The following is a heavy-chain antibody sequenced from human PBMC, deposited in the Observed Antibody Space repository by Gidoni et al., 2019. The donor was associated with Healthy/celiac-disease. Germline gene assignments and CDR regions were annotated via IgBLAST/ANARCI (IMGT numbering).Heavy chain of an antibody. CDR3: ARVPRSSRITHGDYYYYGMDV. CDR2: IKQDGSEK. Sequence: EVQLVESGGGLVQPGGSLRLSCAASGFTFSSYCMSWVRQAPGKGLEWVANIKQDGSEKYYVDSVKGRFTISRDNAKNSLYLQMNSLRAEDTAVYYCARVPRSSRITHGDYYYYGMDVWGQGTTVTVSS. V-gene: IGHV3-7*01. J-gene: IGHJ6*02. CDR1: GFTFSSYC. D-gene: IGHD3-10*01.